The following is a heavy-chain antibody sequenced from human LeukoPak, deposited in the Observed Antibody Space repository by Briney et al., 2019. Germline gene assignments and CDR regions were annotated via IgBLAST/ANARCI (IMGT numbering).Heavy chain of an antibody. V-gene: IGHV1-24*01. CDR2: FDPEDGET. Sequence: ASVKVSCKVSGYTLTELSMHWVRQAPGKGLEWMGGFDPEDGETIYAQKFQGRVTMTRNTSISTAYMELSSLRSEDTAVYYCARGTYGGDYWGQGTLVTVSS. J-gene: IGHJ4*02. D-gene: IGHD4/OR15-4a*01. CDR3: ARGTYGGDY. CDR1: GYTLTELS.